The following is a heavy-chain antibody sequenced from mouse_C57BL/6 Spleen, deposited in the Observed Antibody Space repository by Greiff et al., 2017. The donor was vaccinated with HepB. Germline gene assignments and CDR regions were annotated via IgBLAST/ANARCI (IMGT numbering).Heavy chain of an antibody. V-gene: IGHV1-54*01. CDR2: INPGSGGT. CDR1: GYAFTNYL. D-gene: IGHD2-10*01. CDR3: ARRDPYYGGAY. J-gene: IGHJ3*01. Sequence: VQLQQSGAELVRPGTSVKVSCKASGYAFTNYLIEWVKQRPGQGLEWIGVINPGSGGTNYNEKFKGKATLTAYKSSITAYMQLSSLTSEDSAVYFCARRDPYYGGAYWGQGTLVTVSA.